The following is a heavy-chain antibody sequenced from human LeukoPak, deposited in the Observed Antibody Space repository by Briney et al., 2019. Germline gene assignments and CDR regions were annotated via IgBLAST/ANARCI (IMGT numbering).Heavy chain of an antibody. V-gene: IGHV4-4*07. Sequence: SETLSLTCTVSGGSISSYYWSWIRQPAGMGLEWIGRIYTSGSTNYNPSLKSRVTMSVDTSKNQFSLKLSSVTAADTAVYYCASEYCSSTSCYSENWGQGTLVTVSS. CDR1: GGSISSYY. CDR3: ASEYCSSTSCYSEN. J-gene: IGHJ4*02. CDR2: IYTSGST. D-gene: IGHD2-2*02.